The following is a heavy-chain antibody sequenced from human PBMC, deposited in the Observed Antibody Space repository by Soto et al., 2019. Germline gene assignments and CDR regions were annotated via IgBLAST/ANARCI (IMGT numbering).Heavy chain of an antibody. D-gene: IGHD2-2*01. Sequence: QVQLQQWGAGLLKPSETLSLTCAVYCGSFSAYYWSWIRQPPGKGLEWIGEINDSGSTNYNPSLKSRGTISVDTSKNHFSRKLSSVTAADTAVYYCAKTLASAPRFCSSTSCYVYYYMDVWGKGTTVTVSS. CDR3: AKTLASAPRFCSSTSCYVYYYMDV. J-gene: IGHJ6*03. CDR2: INDSGST. V-gene: IGHV4-34*01. CDR1: CGSFSAYY.